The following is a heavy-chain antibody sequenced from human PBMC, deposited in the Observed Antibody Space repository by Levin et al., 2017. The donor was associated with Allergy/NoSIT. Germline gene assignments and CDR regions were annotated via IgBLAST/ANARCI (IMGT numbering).Heavy chain of an antibody. CDR1: GFTFSNCA. CDR2: ISNSGGTT. CDR3: TKGDYGEYHWFSDL. Sequence: GGSLRLSCAASGFTFSNCAMNWVRQAPGKGLECVSSISNSGGTTYYADSVKGRFTISRDNSKNTLYLQMNSLRAEDTAVYYCTKGDYGEYHWFSDLWGRGTLVTVSS. J-gene: IGHJ2*01. V-gene: IGHV3-23*01. D-gene: IGHD4-17*01.